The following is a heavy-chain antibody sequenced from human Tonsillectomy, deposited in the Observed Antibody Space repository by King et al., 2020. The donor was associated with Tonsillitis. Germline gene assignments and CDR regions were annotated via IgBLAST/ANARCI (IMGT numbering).Heavy chain of an antibody. CDR3: ARGWGFGELLDMDV. J-gene: IGHJ6*03. CDR2: LFYYGTIK. Sequence: VQLVESGGGVVQPGRSLRLSCAASGFTFSSFGMHWVRQAPGKGLEWGAVLFYYGTIKYYAAPVKGRFSYSRDNSKNTLYLQMNSLRAEDTAVYYCARGWGFGELLDMDVWGKGTTVTVSS. D-gene: IGHD3-10*01. V-gene: IGHV3-33*01. CDR1: GFTFSSFG.